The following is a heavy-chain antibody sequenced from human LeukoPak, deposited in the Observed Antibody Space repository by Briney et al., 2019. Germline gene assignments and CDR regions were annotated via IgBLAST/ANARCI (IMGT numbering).Heavy chain of an antibody. J-gene: IGHJ4*02. CDR1: GFTFSSYG. Sequence: PGRSLRLSCAASGFTFSSYGMHWVRQAPGKGLEWVALISYDGSNKFYSDSVKGRFTISRDDSRSTLSLLMSSLRAEDTAVYYCAKEDTGGWYGIDYWGQGTLVTVSS. V-gene: IGHV3-30*18. D-gene: IGHD6-19*01. CDR2: ISYDGSNK. CDR3: AKEDTGGWYGIDY.